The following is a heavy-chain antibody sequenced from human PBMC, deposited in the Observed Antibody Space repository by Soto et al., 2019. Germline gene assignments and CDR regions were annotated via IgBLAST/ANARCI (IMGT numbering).Heavy chain of an antibody. V-gene: IGHV3-33*01. CDR2: IWYDGSNK. CDR3: ARGPYYYDSSGYYPIDY. D-gene: IGHD3-22*01. CDR1: GFTFSSYG. Sequence: GGSLRLSCAASGFTFSSYGMHWVRQAPGKGLEWVAVIWYDGSNKYYADSVKGRFTISRDNSKNTLYLQMNSLRAEDTAVYYCARGPYYYDSSGYYPIDYWAREPWSPSPQ. J-gene: IGHJ4*02.